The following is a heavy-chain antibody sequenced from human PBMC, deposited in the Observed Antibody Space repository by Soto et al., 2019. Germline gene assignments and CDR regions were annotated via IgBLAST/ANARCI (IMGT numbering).Heavy chain of an antibody. Sequence: GSLRLSCAASGXTFSSYSMSWVRQAPGKGLEWVSAISGSGGSTYYADSVKGLFNIHRDNSKNTLYLQMNSLRAADTALYYCAKGRITMVRGGLTSSFDYWGQGTLGTVSS. CDR3: AKGRITMVRGGLTSSFDY. D-gene: IGHD3-10*01. V-gene: IGHV3-23*01. CDR2: ISGSGGST. J-gene: IGHJ4*02. CDR1: GXTFSSYS.